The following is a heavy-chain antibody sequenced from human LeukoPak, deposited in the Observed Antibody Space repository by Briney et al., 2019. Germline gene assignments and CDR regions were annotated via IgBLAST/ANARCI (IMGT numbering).Heavy chain of an antibody. D-gene: IGHD4-17*01. J-gene: IGHJ5*02. CDR1: GGSISSGCYY. Sequence: SETLSLTCTVSGGSISSGCYYWSWIRQHPGKGLEWIGYIYYSGSTYYNPSLKSRVTISVDTSKNQFSLKLSSVTAADTAVYYCASISTVTTPTSGWFDPWGQGTLVTVSS. CDR3: ASISTVTTPTSGWFDP. V-gene: IGHV4-31*03. CDR2: IYYSGST.